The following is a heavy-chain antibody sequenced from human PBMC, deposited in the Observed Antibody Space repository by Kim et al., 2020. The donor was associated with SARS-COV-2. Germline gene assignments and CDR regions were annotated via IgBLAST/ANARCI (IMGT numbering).Heavy chain of an antibody. CDR3: ARGLVGYSSIWADYFDF. Sequence: GGSLRLSCAASGFTFTNYAMGWVRQAPGKGLDWVSFISVGDIAYYADSVNGRFSISRDNSKNTVYLQMNRLSADDTAIYYCARGLVGYSSIWADYFDFWGLGTLVTVSS. D-gene: IGHD6-13*01. V-gene: IGHV3-23*01. CDR2: ISVGDIA. J-gene: IGHJ4*02. CDR1: GFTFTNYA.